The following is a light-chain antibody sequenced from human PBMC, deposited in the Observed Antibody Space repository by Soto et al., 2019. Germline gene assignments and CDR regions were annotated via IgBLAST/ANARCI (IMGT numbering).Light chain of an antibody. Sequence: EIVITQSPGTLFVSPGERATLTCRASQTVSSNLAWYQQKPGQAPRLLIYGASTRATGIPARFSGSGSGTEFTLTISSLQSEDFAVYYCQQYNNWPRTFGQGTKLEIK. J-gene: IGKJ1*01. V-gene: IGKV3-15*01. CDR3: QQYNNWPRT. CDR2: GAS. CDR1: QTVSSN.